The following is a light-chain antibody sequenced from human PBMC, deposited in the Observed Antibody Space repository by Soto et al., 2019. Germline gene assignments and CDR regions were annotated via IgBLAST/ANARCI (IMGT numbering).Light chain of an antibody. J-gene: IGKJ1*01. V-gene: IGKV1-5*01. CDR1: QNINIW. Sequence: DIQMTQSPSTLSASVGDRVTITCRASQNINIWLAWYQQKPGKAPKLLIFDASSLESGVPSRFSGSGSGTEFTLTISSLQPDDFATYYCRKYNSYSWTFGQGTKVESK. CDR2: DAS. CDR3: RKYNSYSWT.